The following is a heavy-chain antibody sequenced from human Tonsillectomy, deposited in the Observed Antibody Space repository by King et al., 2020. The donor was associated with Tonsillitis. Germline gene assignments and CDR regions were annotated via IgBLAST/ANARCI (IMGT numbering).Heavy chain of an antibody. Sequence: QLVQSGAEVKKPGSSVKVSCQASGGSFSSDAISWVRQAPGQGLEWMGGIIPPFGTANYAQKFQGRVTMTADESTRTAYMELSSLRSEDTAVYYCARALSNGYWAYNYYMDVWGKGTTVTVPS. CDR1: GGSFSSDA. V-gene: IGHV1-69*01. CDR3: ARALSNGYWAYNYYMDV. D-gene: IGHD3-22*01. CDR2: IIPPFGTA. J-gene: IGHJ6*03.